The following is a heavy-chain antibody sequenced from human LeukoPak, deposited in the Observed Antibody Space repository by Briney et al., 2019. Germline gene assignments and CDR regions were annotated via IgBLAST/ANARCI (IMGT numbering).Heavy chain of an antibody. J-gene: IGHJ4*02. D-gene: IGHD1-26*01. CDR3: AKGSGSYESTDFDY. Sequence: GGSLRLSCAASGFTFSSYAMSWVREAPGKGVEWVSDISGSGGSTYYADSVKGRFTISRDNSKNTLYLQMNSLRAEDTAVYYCAKGSGSYESTDFDYWGQGTLVTVSS. CDR2: ISGSGGST. V-gene: IGHV3-23*01. CDR1: GFTFSSYA.